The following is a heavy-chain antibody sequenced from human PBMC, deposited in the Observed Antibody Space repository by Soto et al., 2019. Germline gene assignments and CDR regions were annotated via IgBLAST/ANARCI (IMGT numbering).Heavy chain of an antibody. CDR3: ARQLAVAGTIGLDP. CDR1: GGSISSYY. D-gene: IGHD6-19*01. CDR2: IYYSGST. Sequence: QVQLQESGPGLVKPSETLSLTCTVSGGSISSYYWSWIRQPPGKGLEWIGYIYYSGSTNYNPSLNSRFTISVDTSKNQFSLKLSSVTAADTAVYYCARQLAVAGTIGLDPWGQGTLVTVSS. J-gene: IGHJ5*02. V-gene: IGHV4-59*08.